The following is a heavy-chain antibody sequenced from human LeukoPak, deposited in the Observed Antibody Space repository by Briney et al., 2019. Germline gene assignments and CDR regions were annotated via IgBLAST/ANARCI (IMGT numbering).Heavy chain of an antibody. CDR1: GFTFSTYT. Sequence: TGGSLRLSCAASGFTFSTYTMTWIRQAPGKGLEWVSAITGSGDTTYCADSVKGRFTISRGNSKNTLYLQMNSLRAEDTAVYYCARDEGYYFDYWGQGTLVTVSS. V-gene: IGHV3-23*01. CDR3: ARDEGYYFDY. J-gene: IGHJ4*02. CDR2: ITGSGDTT.